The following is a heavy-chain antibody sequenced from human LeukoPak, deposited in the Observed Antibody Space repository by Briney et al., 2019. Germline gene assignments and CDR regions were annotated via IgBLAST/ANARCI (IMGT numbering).Heavy chain of an antibody. D-gene: IGHD3-22*01. CDR1: GGSFSGYY. V-gene: IGHV4-34*01. CDR2: INHSGST. J-gene: IGHJ5*02. CDR3: APPPYYYEANGYSVA. Sequence: SETLSLTCAVYGGSFSGYYWSWIRQPPGKGLEWIGEINHSGSTNYNPSLKSRVTISVDTSKNQFSLKLSSVAAADTAVYYCAPPPYYYEANGYSVAWGQGTLVTVSS.